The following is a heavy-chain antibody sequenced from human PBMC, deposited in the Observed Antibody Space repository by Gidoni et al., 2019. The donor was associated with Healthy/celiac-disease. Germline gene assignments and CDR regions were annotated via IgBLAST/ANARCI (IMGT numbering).Heavy chain of an antibody. Sequence: QVQLVESGGGVVQPGRSLRLSCSPSGFTCSSYAMHLVRQAPGKGLECVAVRSYDGSNKYYADSVMGRFTISRDNSKNTLYLQMSSLRAEDTAVSYCARELSDYGDYLDYWGQGTLVTVSS. D-gene: IGHD4-17*01. CDR2: RSYDGSNK. CDR3: ARELSDYGDYLDY. J-gene: IGHJ4*02. CDR1: GFTCSSYA. V-gene: IGHV3-30-3*01.